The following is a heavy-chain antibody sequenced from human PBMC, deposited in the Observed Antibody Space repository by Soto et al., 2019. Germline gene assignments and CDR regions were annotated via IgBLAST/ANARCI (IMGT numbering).Heavy chain of an antibody. V-gene: IGHV3-23*01. D-gene: IGHD2-2*01. Sequence: GGSLRLSCAASGFTFSSYAMSWVRQAPGKGLEWVSAISGSGGSTYYADSVKGRFTISRDNSKNTLYLQMNSLRAEDTAVYYCAKDARRVVPAAIGSHYYYGMDVWGQGTTVTVSS. J-gene: IGHJ6*02. CDR3: AKDARRVVPAAIGSHYYYGMDV. CDR2: ISGSGGST. CDR1: GFTFSSYA.